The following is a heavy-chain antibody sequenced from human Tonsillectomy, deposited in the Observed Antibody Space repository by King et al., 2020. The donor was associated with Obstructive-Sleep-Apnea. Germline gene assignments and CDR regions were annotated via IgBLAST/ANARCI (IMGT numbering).Heavy chain of an antibody. CDR1: GYTFTSYY. CDR3: AREGASGYYYYGMDV. CDR2: INPSCGIT. J-gene: IGHJ6*02. D-gene: IGHD7-27*01. V-gene: IGHV1-46*01. Sequence: VQLVESGAEVQKPVASVKVSCKASGYTFTSYYMHWVRQARGQVLERMGRINPSCGITSYAQKFKGRVTMTRDTYPSTVYMELSSLRSEDTAVYYCAREGASGYYYYGMDVWGQGTTVTVSS.